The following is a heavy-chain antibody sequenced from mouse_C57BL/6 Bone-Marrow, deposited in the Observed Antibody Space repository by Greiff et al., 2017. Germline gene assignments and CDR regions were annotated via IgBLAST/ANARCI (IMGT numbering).Heavy chain of an antibody. CDR2: IDPRNGDT. CDR3: ATERYFDD. CDR1: GYNFKGDY. J-gene: IGHJ1*03. Sequence: VQLQQPGAELVRPGASVKLSCTASGYNFKGDYMHWVKQRPEQGLEWIGWIDPRNGDTDYDAKFQSKATITVDTSSNTAYLQLSSLTSEDSAVYYCATERYFDDWGTGTTVTVSS. V-gene: IGHV14-4*01.